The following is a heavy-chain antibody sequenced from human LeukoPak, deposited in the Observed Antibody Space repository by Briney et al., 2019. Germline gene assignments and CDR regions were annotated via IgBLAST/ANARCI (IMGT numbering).Heavy chain of an antibody. V-gene: IGHV3-48*03. Sequence: GGSLRLSCAASGFTFSSYEMNWVRQAPGKGLEWVSYISSSGSTIYYADSVKGRFTISRDNAKNSLYLQMNSLRAEDTAVYYCARDNYGPARVGYYYYMDVWGKGTTVTVSS. D-gene: IGHD3-10*01. CDR1: GFTFSSYE. J-gene: IGHJ6*03. CDR3: ARDNYGPARVGYYYYMDV. CDR2: ISSSGSTI.